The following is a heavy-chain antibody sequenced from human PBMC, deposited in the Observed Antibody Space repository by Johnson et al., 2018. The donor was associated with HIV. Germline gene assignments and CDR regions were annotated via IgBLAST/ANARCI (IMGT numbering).Heavy chain of an antibody. V-gene: IGHV3-66*01. J-gene: IGHJ3*01. D-gene: IGHD6-13*01. Sequence: VQLVESGGGVVQPGGSLRLSCGASGFSVSNTYMNWVRQAPGKGLEWVSVIYSGGSTYYADSVRGRFTISRDNSKNALYLQMSSLRVEDTAMYYCARDGESQQLPLGDAFDVWGQGTMVTVSS. CDR3: ARDGESQQLPLGDAFDV. CDR2: IYSGGST. CDR1: GFSVSNTY.